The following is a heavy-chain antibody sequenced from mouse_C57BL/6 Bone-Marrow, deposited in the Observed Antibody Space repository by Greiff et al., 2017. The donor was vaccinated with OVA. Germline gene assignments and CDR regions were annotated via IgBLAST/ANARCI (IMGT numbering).Heavy chain of an antibody. CDR2: ISSGGSYT. J-gene: IGHJ2*01. CDR3: ARQLGREPYFDY. CDR1: GFTFSSYG. Sequence: EVMLVESGGDLVKPGGSLKLSCAASGFTFSSYGMSWVRQTPDKRLEWVATISSGGSYTYYPDSVKGRFTISRDNAKNTLYLQMSSLKSEDTAMYYFARQLGREPYFDYWGQGTTLTVSS. V-gene: IGHV5-6*02. D-gene: IGHD4-1*01.